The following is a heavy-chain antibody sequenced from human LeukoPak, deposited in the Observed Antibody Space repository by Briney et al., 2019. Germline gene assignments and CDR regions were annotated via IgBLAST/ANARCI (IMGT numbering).Heavy chain of an antibody. CDR1: EFTFSSYG. CDR3: AELGITMIGGV. V-gene: IGHV3-30*02. CDR2: MYDGSSK. Sequence: GGSLRLSCAASEFTFSSYGMHWVRQAPGKGLEWVTFMYDGSSKYYADSVKGRFTISRDNAKNSLYLQMNSLRAEDTAVYYCAELGITMIGGVWGKGTTVTISS. D-gene: IGHD3-10*02. J-gene: IGHJ6*04.